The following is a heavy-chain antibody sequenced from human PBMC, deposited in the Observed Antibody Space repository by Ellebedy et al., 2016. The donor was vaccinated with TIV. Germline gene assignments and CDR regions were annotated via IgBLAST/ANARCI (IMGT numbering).Heavy chain of an antibody. J-gene: IGHJ4*02. Sequence: GESLKISCAASGFTFSSYAMSWVRQAPGKGLEWVSAISGSGGSTYYADSVKGRFTISRDNSKNTLYLQMNSLRAEDTAVYYCAKDHPPGRGRVVIQIFDYWGQGTLVTVSS. CDR3: AKDHPPGRGRVVIQIFDY. D-gene: IGHD3-3*01. CDR2: ISGSGGST. CDR1: GFTFSSYA. V-gene: IGHV3-23*01.